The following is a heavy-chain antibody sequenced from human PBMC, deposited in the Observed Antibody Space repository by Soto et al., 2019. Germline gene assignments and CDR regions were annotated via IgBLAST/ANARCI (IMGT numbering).Heavy chain of an antibody. CDR1: GGSISSYY. CDR2: IYYSGST. D-gene: IGHD3-10*01. J-gene: IGHJ3*02. V-gene: IGHV4-59*08. CDR3: ARIDPMVRGVIIYAFDI. Sequence: SSETLSLTCTVSGGSISSYYLIWLRQPPGKGLEWIGYIYYSGSTNYNPSLKSRVTISVDTSKNQFSLKLSSVTAADTAVYYRARIDPMVRGVIIYAFDIWGQGTMVTVSS.